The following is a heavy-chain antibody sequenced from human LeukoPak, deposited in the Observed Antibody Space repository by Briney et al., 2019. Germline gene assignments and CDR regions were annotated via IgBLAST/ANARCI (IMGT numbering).Heavy chain of an antibody. CDR3: ARLQKRITMVRGVDWFDP. V-gene: IGHV4-4*02. J-gene: IGHJ5*02. CDR2: IYHSGSA. Sequence: SETLSLTCAVSGGSISSSNWWSWVRQPPGKGLEWIGEIYHSGSANYNPSLKSRVTISVDKSKNQFSLKLSSVTAADTAVYHCARLQKRITMVRGVDWFDPWGQGTLVTVSS. CDR1: GGSISSSNW. D-gene: IGHD3-10*01.